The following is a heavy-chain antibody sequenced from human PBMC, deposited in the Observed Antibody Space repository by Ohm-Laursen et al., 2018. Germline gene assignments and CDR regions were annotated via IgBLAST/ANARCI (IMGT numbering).Heavy chain of an antibody. V-gene: IGHV3-23*01. CDR1: GFTFSSYA. Sequence: SLRLSCTAPGFTFSSYAMSWVRQAPGKGLEWVSVIIGSVSSTYYADSVKGRFTISRDNSKNMLYLQLNSLRAEDTAVYYCAKDWPDDDSSGYGTYYFDYWGQGTLVTVSS. CDR3: AKDWPDDDSSGYGTYYFDY. D-gene: IGHD3-22*01. CDR2: IIGSVSST. J-gene: IGHJ4*02.